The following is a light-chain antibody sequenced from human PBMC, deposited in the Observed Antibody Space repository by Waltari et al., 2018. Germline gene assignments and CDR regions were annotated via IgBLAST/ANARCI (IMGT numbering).Light chain of an antibody. CDR1: SRYVGGYTY. V-gene: IGLV2-14*01. Sequence: QSALTQPASVSGSPGQSITISCTGSSRYVGGYTYLSLYQQHPGKVPKVIIFDISNRPSGVSNRFSGSKSGNTASLTISGLQPEDEADYYCTSYTSRNTLVFGTGTKVTVL. CDR3: TSYTSRNTLV. CDR2: DIS. J-gene: IGLJ1*01.